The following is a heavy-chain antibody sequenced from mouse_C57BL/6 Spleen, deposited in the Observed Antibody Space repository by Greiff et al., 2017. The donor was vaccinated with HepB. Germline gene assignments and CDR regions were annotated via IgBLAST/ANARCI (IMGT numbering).Heavy chain of an antibody. CDR3: VRSGGFAY. V-gene: IGHV1-82*01. CDR2: IYPGDGDT. D-gene: IGHD3-1*01. Sequence: VQLQQSGPELVKPGASVKISCKASGYAFSSSWMNWVKQRPGKGLEWIGRIYPGDGDTNYNGKFKGKATLTADKSSSTAYMQLSSLTSEDAAVYFCVRSGGFAYWGQGTLVTVSA. J-gene: IGHJ3*01. CDR1: GYAFSSSW.